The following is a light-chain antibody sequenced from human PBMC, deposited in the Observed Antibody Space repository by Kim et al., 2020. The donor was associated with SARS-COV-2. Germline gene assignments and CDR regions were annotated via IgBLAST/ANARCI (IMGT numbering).Light chain of an antibody. Sequence: SYELTQPPSVSVAPGETAKITCGGNNIGEESVQWYQQKPGQAPLLLMSYDSDRASGIPERFSGSNSGNTATLTISVVEAGDEADYYCQVSAPRSDQYVFGPGTKVTVL. V-gene: IGLV3-21*04. J-gene: IGLJ1*01. CDR3: QVSAPRSDQYV. CDR2: YDS. CDR1: NIGEES.